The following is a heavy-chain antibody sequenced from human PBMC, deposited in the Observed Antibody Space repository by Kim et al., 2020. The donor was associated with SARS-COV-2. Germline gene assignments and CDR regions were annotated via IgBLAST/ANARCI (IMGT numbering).Heavy chain of an antibody. CDR3: SRGPPPTVGYWDAFDI. CDR2: IRSKANSYET. CDR1: GFSFSDSA. Sequence: GGSLRLSCAASGFSFSDSAMHWVRQASGKGLEWLGRIRSKANSYETVYAVSLRGRFSISRDDSKNMAFLQMNSLKTEDTAVYYCSRGPPPTVGYWDAFDIWGQGTMVPVSS. D-gene: IGHD2-8*02. V-gene: IGHV3-73*01. J-gene: IGHJ3*02.